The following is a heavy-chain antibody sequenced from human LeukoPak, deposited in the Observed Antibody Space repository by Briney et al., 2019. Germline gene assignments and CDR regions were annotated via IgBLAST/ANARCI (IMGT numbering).Heavy chain of an antibody. CDR1: GGSISSGGYY. D-gene: IGHD3-10*01. V-gene: IGHV4-31*03. J-gene: IGHJ3*02. CDR2: ICYSGNT. CDR3: ASRSMVYAFDI. Sequence: SETLSLTCTVSGGSISSGGYYWSWIRQHPGKGLERIGYICYSGNTYYNPSLKSRVTISVDTSKNQFSLNLSSVTAADTAVYYCASRSMVYAFDIWGQGSMVTVSS.